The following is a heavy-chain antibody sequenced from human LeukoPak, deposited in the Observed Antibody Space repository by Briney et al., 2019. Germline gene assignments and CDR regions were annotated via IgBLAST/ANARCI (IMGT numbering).Heavy chain of an antibody. CDR1: GGSISNYY. Sequence: SETLSLTCTVSGGSISNYYWSWIRQPPGKGLEWIGYIYYSGSTNYSPSLKSRVTISVDTSKNQFSLKLSSVTAADTAVYYCARSIAGKRDAFDIWGQGTMVTVSS. CDR2: IYYSGST. V-gene: IGHV4-59*01. J-gene: IGHJ3*02. CDR3: ARSIAGKRDAFDI. D-gene: IGHD6-6*01.